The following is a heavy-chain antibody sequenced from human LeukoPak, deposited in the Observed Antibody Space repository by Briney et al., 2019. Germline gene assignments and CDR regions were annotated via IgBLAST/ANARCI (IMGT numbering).Heavy chain of an antibody. J-gene: IGHJ5*02. V-gene: IGHV3-48*02. CDR1: GFTFSGFS. CDR3: VRGVGGGYWGTHWFDP. Sequence: GGSLRLSCAASGFTFSGFSMNWVRQAPGKGLEWISYIISSSGTKYYADSVKGRFTISRDNAKNSLYLQMNSLRDEDTAVYYCVRGVGGGYWGTHWFDPWGQGTLVTVSS. CDR2: IISSSGTK. D-gene: IGHD1-26*01.